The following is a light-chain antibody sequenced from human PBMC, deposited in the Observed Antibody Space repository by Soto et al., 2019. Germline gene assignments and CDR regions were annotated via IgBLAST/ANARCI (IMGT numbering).Light chain of an antibody. J-gene: IGKJ2*01. Sequence: TVMTQSPATLSVSPGERVTLSCRASQSVGTNLAWYQLRPGQAPRLLIYGPSTRATGVPARFSGSGSGTEFTLTISSLQSEDLAVYYCQQYNNWPLHTFGQGTKLEIK. CDR1: QSVGTN. V-gene: IGKV3-15*01. CDR3: QQYNNWPLHT. CDR2: GPS.